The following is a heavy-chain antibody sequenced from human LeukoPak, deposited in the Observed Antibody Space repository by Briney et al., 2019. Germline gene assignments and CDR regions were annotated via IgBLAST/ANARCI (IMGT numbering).Heavy chain of an antibody. D-gene: IGHD3-3*01. CDR3: AREITIFGVVIIPYYMDV. CDR1: GGSISSYY. Sequence: SETLSLTCTVSGGSISSYYWSWLRQPAGKGLEWIGRIYTSGSTNYNPSLKSRVTMSVDTSKNQFSLKLSPVTAADTAVYYCAREITIFGVVIIPYYMDVWGKGTTVTVSS. CDR2: IYTSGST. V-gene: IGHV4-4*07. J-gene: IGHJ6*03.